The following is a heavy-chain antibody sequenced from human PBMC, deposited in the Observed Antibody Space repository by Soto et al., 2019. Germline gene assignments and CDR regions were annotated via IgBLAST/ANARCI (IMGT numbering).Heavy chain of an antibody. D-gene: IGHD3-3*01. J-gene: IGHJ6*02. CDR3: ARAAISYDFWSGYDPAGYYYYGMDV. V-gene: IGHV4-59*01. Sequence: SETLSLTCTVSCGSIGSYYWSWIRQPPGKGLEWIGYIYYSGSTNYNPSLKSRVTISVDTSKNQFSLKLSSVTAADTAVYYCARAAISYDFWSGYDPAGYYYYGMDVWGQGTTVTVSS. CDR1: CGSIGSYY. CDR2: IYYSGST.